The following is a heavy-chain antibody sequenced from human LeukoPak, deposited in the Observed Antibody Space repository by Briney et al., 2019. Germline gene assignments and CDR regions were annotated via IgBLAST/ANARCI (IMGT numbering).Heavy chain of an antibody. J-gene: IGHJ4*02. CDR1: GFTFSSYS. CDR2: ISSSGSTI. Sequence: GGSLRLSCAASGFTFSSYSMNWVRQAPGKGLEWVSYISSSGSTIYYADSVKGRFTISRDNAKNSLYLQMNSLRAEDTAVYYCARDTGGDHLDHFDYWGQGTLVTVSS. V-gene: IGHV3-48*04. D-gene: IGHD4-17*01. CDR3: ARDTGGDHLDHFDY.